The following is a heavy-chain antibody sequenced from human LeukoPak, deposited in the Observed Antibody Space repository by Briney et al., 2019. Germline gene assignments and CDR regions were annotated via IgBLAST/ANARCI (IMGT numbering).Heavy chain of an antibody. CDR2: IIPIFGTA. Sequence: ASVQVSCKASGGTFSSYAISWVRQAPGQGLEWMGGIIPIFGTANYAQKFQGRVTITADESTSTAYMELSSLRSEDTAVYYCARDSRDEFGQYGMDVWGQGTTVTVSS. V-gene: IGHV1-69*13. J-gene: IGHJ6*02. CDR1: GGTFSSYA. CDR3: ARDSRDEFGQYGMDV. D-gene: IGHD5-24*01.